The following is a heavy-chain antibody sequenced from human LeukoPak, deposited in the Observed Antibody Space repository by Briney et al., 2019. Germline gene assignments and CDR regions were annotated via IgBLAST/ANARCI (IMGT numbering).Heavy chain of an antibody. D-gene: IGHD3-3*01. V-gene: IGHV3-74*01. Sequence: GGSLRLSCAASGFTFSSYWMHWVRQAPGKGLVWVSRINSDGSSTSYADSVKGRFAISRDNAKNTLYLQMNSLRAEDTAVYYCARGYGVVTRNWFDPWGQGTLVTVSS. J-gene: IGHJ5*02. CDR1: GFTFSSYW. CDR2: INSDGSST. CDR3: ARGYGVVTRNWFDP.